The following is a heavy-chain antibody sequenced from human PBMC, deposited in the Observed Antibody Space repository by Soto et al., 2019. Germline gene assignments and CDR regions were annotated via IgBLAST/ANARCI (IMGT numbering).Heavy chain of an antibody. CDR3: ARDRSEFGELLPRF. CDR2: IKQDGSEK. V-gene: IGHV3-7*05. CDR1: GFTFSSYW. J-gene: IGHJ4*02. Sequence: GGSLRLSCAASGFTFSSYWMSWVRQAPGKGLEWVANIKQDGSEKYYVDSVKGRFTISRDNAKNSLYLQMNSLRAEDTAVYYCARDRSEFGELLPRFWGQGTLVTVSS. D-gene: IGHD3-10*01.